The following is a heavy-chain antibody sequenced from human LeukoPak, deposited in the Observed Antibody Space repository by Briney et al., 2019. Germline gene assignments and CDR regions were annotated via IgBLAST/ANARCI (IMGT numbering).Heavy chain of an antibody. CDR2: IYTSGST. CDR3: ARLGDYYDSSGYYYFGNAFDI. J-gene: IGHJ3*02. D-gene: IGHD3-22*01. V-gene: IGHV4-4*07. CDR1: GGSISSYY. Sequence: PSETLSLTCTVSGGSISSYYWSWIRQPAGKGLEWIGRIYTSGSTNYNPSLKSRVTMSVDTSKNQFSLKLSSVTAADTAVYYCARLGDYYDSSGYYYFGNAFDIWGQGTMVTVSS.